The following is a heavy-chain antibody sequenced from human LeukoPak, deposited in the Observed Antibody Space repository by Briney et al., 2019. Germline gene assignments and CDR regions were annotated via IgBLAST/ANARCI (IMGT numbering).Heavy chain of an antibody. J-gene: IGHJ2*01. Sequence: PSETLSPTCTVPGASISSSYWSWIRQPPGKSLEWIGYSYCSGSTNYSPSLKSRLTISVDTSKNQFSLKLSSVTAADTAVYYCARSYGSSGLGYFDFWGRGTLVTVSS. CDR1: GASISSSY. CDR3: ARSYGSSGLGYFDF. D-gene: IGHD6-13*01. CDR2: SYCSGST. V-gene: IGHV4-59*01.